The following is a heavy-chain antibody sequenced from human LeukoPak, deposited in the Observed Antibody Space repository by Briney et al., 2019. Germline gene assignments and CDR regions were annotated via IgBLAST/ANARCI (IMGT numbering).Heavy chain of an antibody. D-gene: IGHD7-27*01. V-gene: IGHV3-74*01. CDR1: GFTFSSYW. CDR2: ISVDVTGT. Sequence: GGSLRLSCAASGFTFSSYWMHWVRQAPGKGLVWVSHISVDVTGTSYADSVKGRFTISRDNAKNTLYVQMNSLRVEDTAVYYCARDEPGEGIDHWGQGTLVTVSS. J-gene: IGHJ4*02. CDR3: ARDEPGEGIDH.